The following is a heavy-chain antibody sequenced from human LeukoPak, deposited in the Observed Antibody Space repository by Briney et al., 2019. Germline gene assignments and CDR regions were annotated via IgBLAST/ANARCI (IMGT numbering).Heavy chain of an antibody. CDR2: IYYSGST. V-gene: IGHV4-59*06. CDR3: ALGYSSGFFDY. CDR1: GGSISSYY. J-gene: IGHJ4*02. D-gene: IGHD6-19*01. Sequence: SETLSLTCTVSGGSISSYYWSWIRQHPGKGLEWIGYIYYSGSTYYNPSLKSRVTISVDTSKNQFSLKLSSVTAADTAVYYCALGYSSGFFDYWGQGTLVTVSS.